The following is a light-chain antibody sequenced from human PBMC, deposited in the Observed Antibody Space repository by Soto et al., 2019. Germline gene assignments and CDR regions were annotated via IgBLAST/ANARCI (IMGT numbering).Light chain of an antibody. J-gene: IGLJ2*01. V-gene: IGLV1-44*01. Sequence: QSVLTQPPSASGTPGQRVTISCSGSSSNIGINAVNWYQQLPGTAPKLLMYDNNQRPSGVPDRVSGSKSGTSASLAISGLQSDDEADYYCASWDDRLGAVIFGGGTKVTVL. CDR2: DNN. CDR3: ASWDDRLGAVI. CDR1: SSNIGINA.